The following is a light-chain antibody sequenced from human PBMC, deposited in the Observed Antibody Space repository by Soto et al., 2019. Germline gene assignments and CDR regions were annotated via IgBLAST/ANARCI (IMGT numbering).Light chain of an antibody. CDR2: DAS. J-gene: IGKJ3*01. CDR3: KQHNSYSRIT. V-gene: IGKV1-5*01. CDR1: QSISSW. Sequence: DIQMTQSPSTLSASVGDRVTITCRASQSISSWLAWYQQKPGKAPKLLIYDASSLESGVPSRFSGSGSGTAFTLTISRLQPDDFATYCCKQHNSYSRITFGPETQVAIK.